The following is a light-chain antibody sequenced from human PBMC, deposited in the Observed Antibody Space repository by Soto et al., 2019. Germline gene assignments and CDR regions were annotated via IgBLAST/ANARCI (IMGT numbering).Light chain of an antibody. CDR3: QQYNKWPLIT. J-gene: IGKJ5*01. Sequence: EIVLTQSPATLSLSPGERATLSCGASQSISIYLAWYQQKPGQAPRLLIYGASTRATGTPARFSGSGSGTEFTLTISSLQSEDFALYYCQQYNKWPLITFGQGTRLEIK. V-gene: IGKV3D-15*01. CDR2: GAS. CDR1: QSISIY.